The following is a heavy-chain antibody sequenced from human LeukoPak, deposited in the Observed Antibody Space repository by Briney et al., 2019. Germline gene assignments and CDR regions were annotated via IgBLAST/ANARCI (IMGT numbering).Heavy chain of an antibody. D-gene: IGHD5-12*01. Sequence: GGSLRLSCAASGFTFSSYWMSWVRQAPGKGLEWVANIKQDGSEKYYVDSVKGRFTISRDNAKNSLYLQMNSLRAEDTAVYYCARGVYSGYDYLGASEDYFDYWGRGTLVTVSS. V-gene: IGHV3-7*01. J-gene: IGHJ4*02. CDR2: IKQDGSEK. CDR3: ARGVYSGYDYLGASEDYFDY. CDR1: GFTFSSYW.